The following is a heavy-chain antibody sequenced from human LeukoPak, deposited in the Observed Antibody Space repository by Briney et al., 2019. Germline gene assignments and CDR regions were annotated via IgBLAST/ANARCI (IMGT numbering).Heavy chain of an antibody. CDR1: GLNFNAYA. CDR2: LNDASNLT. V-gene: IGHV3-23*01. J-gene: IGHJ4*02. D-gene: IGHD1-26*01. Sequence: GGSLRLSCTASGLNFNAYAMTWVRQAPGKGLEWVSTLNDASNLTYYADSVKGRFTISRDNSKNTVYLQMNTLRADDTAIYYCVKDGGILPAWFFEYWGQGIPVTVSS. CDR3: VKDGGILPAWFFEY.